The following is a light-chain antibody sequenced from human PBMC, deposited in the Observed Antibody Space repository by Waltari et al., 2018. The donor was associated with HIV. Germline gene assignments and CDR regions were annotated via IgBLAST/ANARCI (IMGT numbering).Light chain of an antibody. Sequence: IQMTQSPSSLSASLGERVTITCRASQADSDDFGWYQQTPGEAPRRLIYSASSVENGVPSRFSGSRAGEDLTLTITYLQPEDCATYYCLQHHSYPRTFGGGTKVEI. CDR1: QADSDD. V-gene: IGKV1-17*02. J-gene: IGKJ4*01. CDR2: SAS. CDR3: LQHHSYPRT.